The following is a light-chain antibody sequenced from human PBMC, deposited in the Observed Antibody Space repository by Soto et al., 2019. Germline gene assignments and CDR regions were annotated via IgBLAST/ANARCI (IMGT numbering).Light chain of an antibody. J-gene: IGKJ4*01. CDR2: EAS. Sequence: DIQMTQSPSTLSASVGDRVTITCRASQSIKSWLAWYQQKPGKAPKLLIYEASSLESGVPSRFGGSGSGTEFTLTISSLQPDEFATYYCQQYDNYPLTFGGGTKVDIK. CDR1: QSIKSW. CDR3: QQYDNYPLT. V-gene: IGKV1-5*03.